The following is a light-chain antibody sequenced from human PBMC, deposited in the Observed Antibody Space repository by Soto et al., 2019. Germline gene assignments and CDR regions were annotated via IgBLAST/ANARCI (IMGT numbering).Light chain of an antibody. V-gene: IGLV2-14*03. J-gene: IGLJ2*01. CDR1: SSDIGGNNY. CDR3: SSYTTSSTL. Sequence: QSALTQPASVSGSPGQSITISCIGTSSDIGGNNYVSWYQQHPGKAPKLMIYDVTKRPSGVSNRFSGSKSGNTASLTISGLQAEDGADYYCSSYTTSSTLFGGGTKLTVL. CDR2: DVT.